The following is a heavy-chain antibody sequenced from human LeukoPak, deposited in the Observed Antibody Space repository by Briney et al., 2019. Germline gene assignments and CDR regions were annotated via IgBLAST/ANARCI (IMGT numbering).Heavy chain of an antibody. Sequence: PGGSLRLSCAASGFIFSNYEMNWVRQAPGKGLEWVSYISSGGSAIFYADSVKGRFTISRDNAKNSLYLDMNSLRVGDTAVYYCARGLNVGGIYFDFWGQGTLVTVSS. V-gene: IGHV3-48*03. D-gene: IGHD3-16*01. J-gene: IGHJ4*02. CDR1: GFIFSNYE. CDR3: ARGLNVGGIYFDF. CDR2: ISSGGSAI.